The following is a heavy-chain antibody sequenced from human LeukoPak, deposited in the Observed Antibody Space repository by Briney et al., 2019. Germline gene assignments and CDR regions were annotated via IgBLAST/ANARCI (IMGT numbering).Heavy chain of an antibody. CDR1: GFTFGSTG. CDR2: LRYDGITK. V-gene: IGHV3-33*01. Sequence: GTSLRLSCAASGFTFGSTGMHWVRLPPGKGQEWVALLRYDGITKYYAESVQGRFTISRDISKSTLYLEMNSLRAEDTAVYYCASGYGWLSSNWGRGTLVTVSS. CDR3: ASGYGWLSSN. D-gene: IGHD3-9*01. J-gene: IGHJ4*02.